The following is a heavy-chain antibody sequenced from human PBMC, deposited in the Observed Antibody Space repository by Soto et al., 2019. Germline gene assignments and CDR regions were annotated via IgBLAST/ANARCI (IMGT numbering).Heavy chain of an antibody. CDR1: GFTFSSYA. Sequence: EVQLLESGGGLVQPGGSVRLSCAASGFTFSSYAMSWVRQAPGKGLEWVSAISGSGGRTYYADSVKGRFTISRDNSKNTLYLQMNSLRAEDTAVYYCAKGGIGSSRWNMDVWGQGTTVTVSS. CDR3: AKGGIGSSRWNMDV. J-gene: IGHJ6*02. V-gene: IGHV3-23*01. D-gene: IGHD6-6*01. CDR2: ISGSGGRT.